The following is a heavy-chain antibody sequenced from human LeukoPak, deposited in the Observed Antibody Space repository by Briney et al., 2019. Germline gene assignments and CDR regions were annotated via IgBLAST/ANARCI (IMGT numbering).Heavy chain of an antibody. Sequence: GGSLRLSCAAAGFSVSSNYMSWVRQAPGKGLEWVSVIYSGGNTYYADSVKGRYTISRDNSRNTLYLQMGSLRAEDSAVYYCVRVYSGNHYGTDYWGQGTLVTVSS. D-gene: IGHD1-26*01. J-gene: IGHJ4*02. CDR1: GFSVSSNY. CDR3: VRVYSGNHYGTDY. V-gene: IGHV3-53*01. CDR2: IYSGGNT.